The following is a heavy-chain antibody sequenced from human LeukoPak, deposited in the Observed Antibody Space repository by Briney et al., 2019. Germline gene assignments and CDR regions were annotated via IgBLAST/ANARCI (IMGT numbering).Heavy chain of an antibody. CDR1: GYTFTGYY. V-gene: IGHV1-2*02. Sequence: GASVKVSCKASGYTFTGYYMHWGRQAPGQGLAWMGWINPNSGGTNYAQKFQGRVTMTRDTSISTAYMELSRLRSDDTAVYYCARDPRYNWNLYYFDYWGQGTLVTVSS. J-gene: IGHJ4*02. CDR2: INPNSGGT. D-gene: IGHD1-20*01. CDR3: ARDPRYNWNLYYFDY.